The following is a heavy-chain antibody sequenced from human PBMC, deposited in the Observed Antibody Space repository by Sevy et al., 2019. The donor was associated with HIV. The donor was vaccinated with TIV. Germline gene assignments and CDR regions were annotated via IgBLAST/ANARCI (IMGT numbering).Heavy chain of an antibody. CDR1: GFTFSSYA. CDR3: AKDAEPDYYGSGSPTWDY. Sequence: GGSLRLSCAASGFTFSSYAMSWVRQAPGKGLQWVSAISGSGGSTYYADSVKGRFTISRDNSKNTLYLQMNSLRAEDTAVYYCAKDAEPDYYGSGSPTWDYWGQRTLVTVSS. J-gene: IGHJ4*02. D-gene: IGHD3-10*01. V-gene: IGHV3-23*01. CDR2: ISGSGGST.